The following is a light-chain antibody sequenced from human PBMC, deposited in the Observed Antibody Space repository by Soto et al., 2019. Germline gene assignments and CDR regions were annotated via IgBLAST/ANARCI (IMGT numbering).Light chain of an antibody. Sequence: EIVLTQSPATLSVSPGERVTLSCRASQSVDISLAWYQQKPGQAPRLLIYGASNRATDMPGTFSGRGSGTEFTLAITSLRPEDFGVYYCQQYRSWPRTFGQGTKVEIK. J-gene: IGKJ1*01. CDR3: QQYRSWPRT. V-gene: IGKV3-15*01. CDR1: QSVDIS. CDR2: GAS.